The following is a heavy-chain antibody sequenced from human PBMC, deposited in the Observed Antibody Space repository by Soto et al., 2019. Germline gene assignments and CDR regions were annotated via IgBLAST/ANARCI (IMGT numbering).Heavy chain of an antibody. CDR1: GFTFGNYW. CDR3: ARDVSPGSRGYYLGAFDM. D-gene: IGHD3-22*01. CDR2: IKGDGSAK. J-gene: IGHJ3*02. V-gene: IGHV3-7*05. Sequence: EVQLVESGGGLVQPGGSLRLSCAASGFTFGNYWMTWVRQAPGKGLEWVANIKGDGSAKSYLDSVRGRFSVSRDNAENSLFLQMNIVRAEDTALSYCARDVSPGSRGYYLGAFDMWGQGTMVTVS.